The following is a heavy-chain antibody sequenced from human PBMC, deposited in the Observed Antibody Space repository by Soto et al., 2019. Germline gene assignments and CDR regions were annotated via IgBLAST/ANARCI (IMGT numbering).Heavy chain of an antibody. CDR2: ISGGGSTT. Sequence: GGSLRLSCEASGFTFSSYAMSWVRQAPGKGLEWVSGISGGGSTTYYADSVKGRFTISRDNSKNTLYLQLNSLRAEDTAVYYCARDQAAGGTISRYFQDWGQGTLVTVSS. J-gene: IGHJ1*01. V-gene: IGHV3-23*01. CDR1: GFTFSSYA. D-gene: IGHD6-13*01. CDR3: ARDQAAGGTISRYFQD.